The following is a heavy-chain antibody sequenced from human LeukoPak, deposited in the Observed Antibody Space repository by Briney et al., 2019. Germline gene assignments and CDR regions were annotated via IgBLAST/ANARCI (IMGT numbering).Heavy chain of an antibody. CDR2: ISGSGGST. D-gene: IGHD2-2*01. CDR3: AKDIGPAAVDWFDP. Sequence: GGSLRLSCAVSGFTFSDHYMDWVRQAPGKGLEWVSAISGSGGSTYYADSVKGRFTISRDNSKNTLYLQMNSLRAEDTAVYYCAKDIGPAAVDWFDPWGQGTLVTVSS. V-gene: IGHV3-23*01. J-gene: IGHJ5*02. CDR1: GFTFSDHY.